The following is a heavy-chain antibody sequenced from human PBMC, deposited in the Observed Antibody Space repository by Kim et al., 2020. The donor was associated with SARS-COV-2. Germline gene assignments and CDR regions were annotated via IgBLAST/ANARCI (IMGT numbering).Heavy chain of an antibody. D-gene: IGHD3-10*01. CDR1: GFTFSDYW. CDR3: ARTGDYYGSGSSPFYLDY. J-gene: IGHJ4*02. V-gene: IGHV3-7*01. CDR2: INRDGSDK. Sequence: GGSLRLSCAASGFTFSDYWMSWVRQAPGKGLEWVAYINRDGSDKYYGDSVKGRFSISRDNAKNSLYLQMNSLRAEDTAVFYCARTGDYYGSGSSPFYLDYWGQGTLVTVSS.